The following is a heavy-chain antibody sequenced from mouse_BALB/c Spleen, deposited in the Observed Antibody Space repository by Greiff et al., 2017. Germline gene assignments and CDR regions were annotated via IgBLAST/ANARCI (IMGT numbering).Heavy chain of an antibody. CDR3: ARGLGYYYAMDY. V-gene: IGHV1-54*01. CDR1: GYAFTNYL. CDR2: INPGSGGT. J-gene: IGHJ4*01. D-gene: IGHD4-1*01. Sequence: VQLQQSGAELVRPGTSVKVSCKASGYAFTNYLIEWVKQRPGQGLEWIGVINPGSGGTNYNEKFKGKATLTADKSSSTAYMQLSSLTSDDSAVYFCARGLGYYYAMDYWGQGTSVTVSS.